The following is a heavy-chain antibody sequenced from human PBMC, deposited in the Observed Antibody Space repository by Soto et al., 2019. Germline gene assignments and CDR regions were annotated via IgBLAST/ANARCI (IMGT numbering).Heavy chain of an antibody. J-gene: IGHJ4*01. Sequence: GGSLRLSCAASGFTFSIYAMSWVRQAPGKGLEWVSFFYTGRSTYYATSVEGRFTISRDDSKNTIYFQMNSLRAEDTAVYYCVASSSSYFFEYCGHGTLVTVSS. CDR1: GFTFSIYA. V-gene: IGHV3-23*03. CDR2: FYTGRST. CDR3: VASSSSYFFEY.